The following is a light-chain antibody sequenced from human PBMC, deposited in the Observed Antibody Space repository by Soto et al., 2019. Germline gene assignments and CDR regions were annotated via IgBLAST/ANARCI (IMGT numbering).Light chain of an antibody. CDR3: QQDGKYGSSQLT. V-gene: IGKV3-20*01. J-gene: IGKJ4*01. CDR1: QSVSSSY. CDR2: AAS. Sequence: EIVLTQSPGTLSLSPGERATLSCRASQSVSSSYLAWYQQKPGQAPRLLIYAASSRATGIQDRFTGSGSGTGFTLTISRLEPEDFAVYYCQQDGKYGSSQLTFGGGNKVEIK.